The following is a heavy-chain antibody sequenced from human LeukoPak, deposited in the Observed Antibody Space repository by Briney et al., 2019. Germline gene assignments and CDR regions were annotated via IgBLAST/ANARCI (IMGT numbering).Heavy chain of an antibody. D-gene: IGHD6-13*01. J-gene: IGHJ4*02. CDR3: AKDTGQQLFDY. CDR2: ISWNSGSI. CDR1: GFTVSSNY. Sequence: GGSLRLSCAASGFTVSSNYMSWVRQAPGKGLEWVSGISWNSGSIGYADSVKGRFTISRDNAKNSLYLQMNSLRAEDTALYYCAKDTGQQLFDYWGQGTLVTVSS. V-gene: IGHV3-9*01.